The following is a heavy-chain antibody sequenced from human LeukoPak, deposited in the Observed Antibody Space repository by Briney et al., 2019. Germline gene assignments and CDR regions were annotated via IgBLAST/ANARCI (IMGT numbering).Heavy chain of an antibody. Sequence: GGSLRLSCAASGFTFSGSAMHWVRQAPGKGLEWVAFIRYDGSNKYYADSVKGRFTISRDNSKNTLYLQMNSLRAEDTAVYYCAKAGYCSGGGCYSDYYYHMDVWGKGTTVTISS. J-gene: IGHJ6*03. CDR1: GFTFSGSA. CDR2: IRYDGSNK. D-gene: IGHD2-15*01. CDR3: AKAGYCSGGGCYSDYYYHMDV. V-gene: IGHV3-30*02.